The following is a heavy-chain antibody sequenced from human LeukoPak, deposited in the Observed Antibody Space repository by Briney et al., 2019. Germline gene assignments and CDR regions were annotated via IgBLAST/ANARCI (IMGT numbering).Heavy chain of an antibody. J-gene: IGHJ5*02. CDR1: GFTFSSYA. CDR3: AREYYDFWSGYSPFDP. V-gene: IGHV3-30-3*01. Sequence: GGSLRLSCAASGFTFSSYAMHWVRQAPGKGLEWVAVISYDGSNKYYAESVKGRFTISRDNSKNTLYLQMNSLRAEDTAVYYCAREYYDFWSGYSPFDPWGQGTLVTVSS. CDR2: ISYDGSNK. D-gene: IGHD3-3*01.